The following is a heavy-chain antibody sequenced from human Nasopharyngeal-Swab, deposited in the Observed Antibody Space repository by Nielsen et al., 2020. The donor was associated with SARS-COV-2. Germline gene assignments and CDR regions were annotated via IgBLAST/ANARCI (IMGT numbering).Heavy chain of an antibody. V-gene: IGHV1-46*01. Sequence: ASVKVSCKASGYTFTSYYMHWVRQAPGQGLEWMGIINPSGCSTSHAQKFQGRVTMTRDTSTSTVYMGLSSLRSDDTTVYYCASNIVVVPAAILYYYYAMDVWGQGTTVTVSS. CDR3: ASNIVVVPAAILYYYYAMDV. CDR1: GYTFTSYY. D-gene: IGHD2-2*01. J-gene: IGHJ6*02. CDR2: INPSGCST.